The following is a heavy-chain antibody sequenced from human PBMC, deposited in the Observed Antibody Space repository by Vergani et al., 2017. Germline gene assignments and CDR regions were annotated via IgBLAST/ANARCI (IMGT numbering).Heavy chain of an antibody. J-gene: IGHJ2*01. Sequence: VQLVESGGGLVKPGGSLRLSCAASGFTFSSYSMNWVRQAPGKGLEWVSSISSSSSYIYYADSVKGRFTISRDNAKNSLYLQMNSLRAEDTAVYYCARPAGYSSRYWYFDLWGRGTLVTVSS. V-gene: IGHV3-21*01. CDR2: ISSSSSYI. CDR1: GFTFSSYS. D-gene: IGHD6-13*01. CDR3: ARPAGYSSRYWYFDL.